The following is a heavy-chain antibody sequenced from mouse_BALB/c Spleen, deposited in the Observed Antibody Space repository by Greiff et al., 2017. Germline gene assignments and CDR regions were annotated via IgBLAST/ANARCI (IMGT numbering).Heavy chain of an antibody. CDR1: GFTFSDYY. Sequence: EVKVVESGGGLVKPGGSLKLSCAASGFTFSDYYMYWVRQTPEKRLEWVATISDGGSYTYYPDSVKGRFTISRDNAKNNLYLQMSSLKSEDTAMYYCARGDGNYPMDYWGQGTSVTVSS. J-gene: IGHJ4*01. CDR2: ISDGGSYT. CDR3: ARGDGNYPMDY. V-gene: IGHV5-4*02. D-gene: IGHD2-1*01.